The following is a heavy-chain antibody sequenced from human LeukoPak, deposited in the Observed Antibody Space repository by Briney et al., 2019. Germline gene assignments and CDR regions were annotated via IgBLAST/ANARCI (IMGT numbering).Heavy chain of an antibody. CDR2: IYTSGST. D-gene: IGHD3-16*01. V-gene: IGHV4-4*09. Sequence: PSETLSLTCTVSGGSISSYYWSWIRQPPGKGLEWIGYIYTSGSTNYNPSPKSRVTISVDTSKNQFSLKLSSVTAADTAVYYCARLTYYYYYMDVWGKGTTVTVSS. CDR1: GGSISSYY. CDR3: ARLTYYYYYMDV. J-gene: IGHJ6*03.